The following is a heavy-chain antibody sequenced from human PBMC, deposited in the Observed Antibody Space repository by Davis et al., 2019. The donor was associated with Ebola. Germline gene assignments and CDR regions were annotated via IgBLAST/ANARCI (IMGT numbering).Heavy chain of an antibody. J-gene: IGHJ6*02. CDR3: ASGMYYYGSEAFYGMDV. Sequence: SLKHPCAASGFTFSRYWMHWVRQVPASGLVWVSLINTDGSVTNYADSVKGRFTISRDNAKDTLYLQMNSLRAEDTAVYYCASGMYYYGSEAFYGMDVWGRGTTVTVSS. CDR2: INTDGSVT. D-gene: IGHD3-10*01. V-gene: IGHV3-74*01. CDR1: GFTFSRYW.